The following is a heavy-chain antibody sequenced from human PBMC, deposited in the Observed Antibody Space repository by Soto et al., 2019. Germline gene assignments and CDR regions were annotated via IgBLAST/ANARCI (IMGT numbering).Heavy chain of an antibody. J-gene: IGHJ6*02. CDR1: GFTFSSYS. V-gene: IGHV3-21*01. CDR2: ISSSSSYI. Sequence: VGSLRLSCSASGFTFSSYSMNWVRQAPGKGLEWVSSISSSSSYIYYADSVKGRFTISRDNAKNSLYLQMNSLRAEDTAVYYCARAFDMYGMDVWGQGTTVTVSS. D-gene: IGHD3-9*01. CDR3: ARAFDMYGMDV.